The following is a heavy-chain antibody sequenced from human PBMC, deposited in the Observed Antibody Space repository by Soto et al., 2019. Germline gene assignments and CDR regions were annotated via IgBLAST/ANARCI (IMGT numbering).Heavy chain of an antibody. CDR2: IYSGGNT. J-gene: IGHJ4*02. CDR3: ARDPWVGDIGDY. Sequence: DVQLVESGGGFVLRWESLRLSCAASGFTVVSAYMSWVRQAPGKGLEWVAGIYSGGNTYYADSVKGRFTISRDTSKNRLYLQMNSLRAEDAAIYYCARDPWVGDIGDYWGQGTLVTVSS. V-gene: IGHV3-66*01. D-gene: IGHD4-17*01. CDR1: GFTVVSAY.